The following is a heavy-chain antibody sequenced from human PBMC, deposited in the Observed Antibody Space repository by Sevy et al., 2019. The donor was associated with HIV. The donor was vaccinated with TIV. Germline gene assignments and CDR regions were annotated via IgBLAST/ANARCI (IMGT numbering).Heavy chain of an antibody. CDR3: GTDGWRSLVN. Sequence: GGSLRLSCAASGFTFSAYWMAWVRQAPGKGLEWVANLNQDGSEKYPVDSVKGRFTISRDNAKTSLYLQMNSVRVEDTGFYYCGTDGWRSLVNWGRGTMVTVSS. CDR2: LNQDGSEK. D-gene: IGHD6-19*01. J-gene: IGHJ3*01. V-gene: IGHV3-7*01. CDR1: GFTFSAYW.